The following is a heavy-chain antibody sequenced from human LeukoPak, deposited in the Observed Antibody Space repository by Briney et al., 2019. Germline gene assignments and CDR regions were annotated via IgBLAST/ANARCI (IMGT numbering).Heavy chain of an antibody. CDR3: AKRDYYDSSGYSPLFDN. Sequence: PGGSLRLSCAASGFGFSNYAMSWVRQAPGKGLEWVSGLSGNGERTHYADSVKGRFTISRDNSKNTLYLQMNSLRAEDTALYFCAKRDYYDSSGYSPLFDNWGQGILVTVSS. V-gene: IGHV3-23*01. J-gene: IGHJ4*02. CDR1: GFGFSNYA. D-gene: IGHD3-22*01. CDR2: LSGNGERT.